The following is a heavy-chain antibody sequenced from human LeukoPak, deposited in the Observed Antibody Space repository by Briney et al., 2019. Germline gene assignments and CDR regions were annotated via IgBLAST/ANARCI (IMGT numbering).Heavy chain of an antibody. CDR2: IYYSGST. V-gene: IGHV4-59*01. CDR3: ARSVGSLLRFGEFDY. Sequence: SETLSLTCTVSGGSISSYYWSWIRQPPGKGLEWIGYIYYSGSTNYNPSLKSRVTISVDTSKNQFSLKLSSVTAADTAVYYCARSVGSLLRFGEFDYWGQGTLVTVSS. CDR1: GGSISSYY. J-gene: IGHJ4*02. D-gene: IGHD3-10*01.